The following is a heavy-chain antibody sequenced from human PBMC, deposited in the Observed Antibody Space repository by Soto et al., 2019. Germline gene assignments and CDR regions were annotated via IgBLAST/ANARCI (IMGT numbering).Heavy chain of an antibody. CDR1: GFTFSSYW. CDR2: IKQDGSEK. D-gene: IGHD2-15*01. V-gene: IGHV3-7*01. Sequence: GGSLRLSCAASGFTFSSYWMSWVRQAPGKGLEWVANIKQDGSEKYYVDSVKGRFTISRDNAKNSLYLQMNSLRAEDTAVYYCARDRGYCSGGSCYSMVYWGQGTLVTVSS. CDR3: ARDRGYCSGGSCYSMVY. J-gene: IGHJ4*02.